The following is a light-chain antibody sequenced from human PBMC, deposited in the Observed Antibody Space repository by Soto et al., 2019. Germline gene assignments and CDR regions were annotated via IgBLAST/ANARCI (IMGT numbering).Light chain of an antibody. CDR2: GAS. Sequence: EIVLTQSPGTLSLSPGEGATLSCRASQGIGDTLAWYQQKPGQTPRLLIYGASRRATGIPDRFSGSGSGTDFTLTISRLEPEDFAVYYCQQYVSSPWAFGQGTKVDIK. CDR3: QQYVSSPWA. V-gene: IGKV3-20*01. CDR1: QGIGDT. J-gene: IGKJ1*01.